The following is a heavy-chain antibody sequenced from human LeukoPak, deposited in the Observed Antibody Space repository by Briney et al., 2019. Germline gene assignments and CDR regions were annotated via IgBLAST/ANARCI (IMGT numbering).Heavy chain of an antibody. CDR2: INPNSGGT. CDR1: GYTFTGYY. CDR3: ARDGVRYYGSGSYYKGSFPDY. V-gene: IGHV1-2*02. Sequence: GASVKVSCKASGYTFTGYYMHWVRQAPGQGLEWMGWINPNSGGTNYAQKFQGRVTMTRDTSISTAYMELSRLRSDDTAVYYCARDGVRYYGSGSYYKGSFPDYWGQGTLVTVSS. J-gene: IGHJ4*02. D-gene: IGHD3-10*01.